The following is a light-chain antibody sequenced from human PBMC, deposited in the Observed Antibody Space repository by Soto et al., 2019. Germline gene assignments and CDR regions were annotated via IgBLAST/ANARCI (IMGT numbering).Light chain of an antibody. CDR3: QKYNTAPRT. CDR2: AAS. J-gene: IGKJ1*01. CDR1: QAISFY. Sequence: DVQMTQSPSSLSASVGDRVTITCRASQAISFYLAWYQQKPGKVPKLLIYAASTLQSVVPSRLSGSGSGTDFTLTISSLQAEDVATYYCQKYNTAPRTFGQGTKVEVK. V-gene: IGKV1-27*01.